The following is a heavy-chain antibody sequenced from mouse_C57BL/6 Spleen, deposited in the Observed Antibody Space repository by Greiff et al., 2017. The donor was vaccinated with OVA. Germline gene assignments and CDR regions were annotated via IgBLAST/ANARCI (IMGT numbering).Heavy chain of an antibody. J-gene: IGHJ3*01. CDR3: AREGYYGSPWFAY. D-gene: IGHD1-1*01. V-gene: IGHV3-1*01. Sequence: EVKLQESGPGMVKPSQSLSLTCTVTGYSITSGYDWHWIRHFPGNKLEWMGYISYSGSTNYNPSLKSRISITHDTSKNHFFLKLNSVTTEDTATYDCAREGYYGSPWFAYWGQGTLVTVSA. CDR2: ISYSGST. CDR1: GYSITSGYD.